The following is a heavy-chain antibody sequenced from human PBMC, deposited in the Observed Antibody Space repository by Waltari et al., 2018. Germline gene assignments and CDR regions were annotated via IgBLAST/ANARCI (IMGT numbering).Heavy chain of an antibody. J-gene: IGHJ4*02. CDR2: IPGMGDGT. D-gene: IGHD3-3*02. CDR1: GFTFSDHA. Sequence: EVQLLESGGGLVQPGGSLRLSCAASGFTFSDHAMSWVRQAPGKGLGGGPAIPGMGDGTYYAESVKGRFIVSRDNSKNPLYLQMNSLTAEDTAVYYCAKDWRRSLEYLDWLLFALDDWGQGTLVTVSS. CDR3: AKDWRRSLEYLDWLLFALDD. V-gene: IGHV3-23*01.